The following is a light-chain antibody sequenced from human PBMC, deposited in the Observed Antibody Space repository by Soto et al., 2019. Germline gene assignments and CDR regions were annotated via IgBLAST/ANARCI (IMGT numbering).Light chain of an antibody. V-gene: IGKV3-20*01. J-gene: IGKJ1*01. CDR1: QSVSSSY. CDR2: GAS. Sequence: EIVLTQSPGTLSLSPGERATLSCRASQSVSSSYLAWYQQKPGQAPRLLIYGASSRATGIPDRFSGSGSGTDFTLTISRLEPEYFAVYYCHKYGSSPPWPFCQGPKSDIK. CDR3: HKYGSSPPWP.